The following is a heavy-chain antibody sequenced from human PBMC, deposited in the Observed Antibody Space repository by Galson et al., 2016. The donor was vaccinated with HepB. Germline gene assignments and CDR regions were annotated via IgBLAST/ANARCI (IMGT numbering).Heavy chain of an antibody. J-gene: IGHJ3*02. CDR2: IHDSVST. CDR3: ARADNYYGSGTYHEALDI. CDR1: GGSISSYY. Sequence: SETLSLTCTVSGGSISSYYWSWIRQPPGKGLXWIGNIHDSVSTNNNPSLKSRVTILVDTSKNQFSLKLSSVTAADTAVYYCARADNYYGSGTYHEALDIWGHGTMVTVSS. D-gene: IGHD3-10*01. V-gene: IGHV4-59*01.